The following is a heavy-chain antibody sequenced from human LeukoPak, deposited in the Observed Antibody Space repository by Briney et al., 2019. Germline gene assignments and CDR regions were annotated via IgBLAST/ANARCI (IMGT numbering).Heavy chain of an antibody. CDR2: IKSKTDGGTT. D-gene: IGHD3-22*01. J-gene: IGHJ4*02. Sequence: GGSLRLSCTTSGFNFNNAWMNWVRQAPGKGLEWVGRIKSKTDGGTTDYAAPVKGRFTISRDDSKNTLYLQMNSLKTEDTAVYYCITDENYYDSSGYHYIDYWGQGALVTVSS. CDR3: ITDENYYDSSGYHYIDY. CDR1: GFNFNNAW. V-gene: IGHV3-15*07.